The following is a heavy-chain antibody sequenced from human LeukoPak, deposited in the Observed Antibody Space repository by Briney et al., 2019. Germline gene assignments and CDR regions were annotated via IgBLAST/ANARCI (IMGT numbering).Heavy chain of an antibody. CDR1: GYTFTSYG. Sequence: ASVKVSCKASGYTFTSYGISWVRQAPGQGLEWMGWISAYNGNTNYAQKLQGRVTMTTDTSTSTAYMELRSLRSDDTAVYYCAREVVVVVAAYYGMDVWGQGTTVTVPS. V-gene: IGHV1-18*01. CDR2: ISAYNGNT. J-gene: IGHJ6*02. D-gene: IGHD2-15*01. CDR3: AREVVVVVAAYYGMDV.